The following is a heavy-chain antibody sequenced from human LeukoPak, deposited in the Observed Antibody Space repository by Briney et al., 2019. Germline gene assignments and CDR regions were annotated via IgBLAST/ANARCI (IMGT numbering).Heavy chain of an antibody. V-gene: IGHV1-18*01. CDR1: GYTFTTYG. CDR3: ARDFLQTGAPFDY. Sequence: GASVKVSCKPSGYTFTTYGISWVRQAPGQGLEWMGWISVYNGQTKYAPRLEGRVTMTTDTSTSTVYMELRSLRSDDTAVYYCARDFLQTGAPFDYWGQGTLVTVSS. D-gene: IGHD7-27*01. CDR2: ISVYNGQT. J-gene: IGHJ4*02.